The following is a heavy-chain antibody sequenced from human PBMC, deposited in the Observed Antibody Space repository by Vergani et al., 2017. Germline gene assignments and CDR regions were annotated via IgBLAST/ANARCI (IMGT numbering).Heavy chain of an antibody. V-gene: IGHV4-59*05. J-gene: IGHJ6*02. CDR1: GFTFSNHK. CDR2: IYYSGST. D-gene: IGHD3-10*01. Sequence: VQLVESGGGLVQPGGSLRLSCAASGFTFSNHKMIWVRQAPGKGLEWIASIYYSGSTYYNPSLKSRVTISVDTSKNQFSLKLSSVTAADTAVYYCARGIGSGSYYNYYYYYGMDVWGQGTTVTVSS. CDR3: ARGIGSGSYYNYYYYYGMDV.